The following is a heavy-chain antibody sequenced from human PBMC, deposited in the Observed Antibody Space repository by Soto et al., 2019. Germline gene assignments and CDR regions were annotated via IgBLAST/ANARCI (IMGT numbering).Heavy chain of an antibody. CDR3: AREGTGIAAAGPPRRYYYYYGMDV. V-gene: IGHV3-21*01. CDR2: ISSSSSYI. J-gene: IGHJ6*02. CDR1: GFTFSSYS. Sequence: GGSLRLSCAASGFTFSSYSMNWVRQAPGKGLEWVSSISSSSSYIYYADSVKGRFAISRDNAKNSLYLQMNSLRAEDTAVYYCAREGTGIAAAGPPRRYYYYYGMDVWGQGTTVTVSS. D-gene: IGHD6-13*01.